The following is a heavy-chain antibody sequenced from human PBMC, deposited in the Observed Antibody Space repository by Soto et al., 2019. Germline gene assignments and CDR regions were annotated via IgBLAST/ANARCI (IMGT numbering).Heavy chain of an antibody. Sequence: PSETLSLTCTVSGGSISSSYWSWIRQPPGKGLEWLAYIYDDGSANYNPSLKSRATISLDMSKNQFSLKLTSVTAADTAVYYCARDKYCSVGSCRNNWFDPWGQGTQVTVSS. CDR2: IYDDGSA. CDR1: GGSISSSY. V-gene: IGHV4-59*01. J-gene: IGHJ5*02. D-gene: IGHD2-15*01. CDR3: ARDKYCSVGSCRNNWFDP.